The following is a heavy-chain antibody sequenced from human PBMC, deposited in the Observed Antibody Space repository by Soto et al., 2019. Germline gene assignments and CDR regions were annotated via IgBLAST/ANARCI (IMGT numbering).Heavy chain of an antibody. CDR3: TSHTVTTPYYYYYYYMDV. Sequence: GGSLRLSCAASGFTFSGSAMHWVRQASGKGLEWVGRIRSKANSYATAYAASVKGRFTISRDDSKNTAYLQMNSLKTEDTAVYYCTSHTVTTPYYYYYYYMDVWGKGTTVTVSS. V-gene: IGHV3-73*01. J-gene: IGHJ6*03. D-gene: IGHD4-17*01. CDR2: IRSKANSYAT. CDR1: GFTFSGSA.